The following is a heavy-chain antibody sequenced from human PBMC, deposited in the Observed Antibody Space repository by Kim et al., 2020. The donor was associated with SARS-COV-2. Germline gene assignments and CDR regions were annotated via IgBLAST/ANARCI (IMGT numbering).Heavy chain of an antibody. Sequence: ASVKVSCKASGYTFTSYGISWVRQAPGQGLEWMGWISAYNGNTNYAQKLQGRVTMTTDTSTSTAYMELRSLRSDDTALYYCARAGVVVITGDWFVPWGQGTLVTVSS. V-gene: IGHV1-18*01. CDR1: GYTFTSYG. D-gene: IGHD3-22*01. CDR3: ARAGVVVITGDWFVP. J-gene: IGHJ5*02. CDR2: ISAYNGNT.